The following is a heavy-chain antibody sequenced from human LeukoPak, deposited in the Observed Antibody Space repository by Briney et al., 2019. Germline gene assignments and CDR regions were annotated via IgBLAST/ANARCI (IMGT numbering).Heavy chain of an antibody. CDR3: AKDIGYSSSSGISDY. Sequence: GGSLRLSCAASGFTFSSSWMHWVRQAPGKGLVWVSRINPDGTTTAYADSVKGRFTISRDNSKNTLYLQMNSLRAEDTAVYYCAKDIGYSSSSGISDYWGQGTLVTVSS. J-gene: IGHJ4*02. D-gene: IGHD6-6*01. V-gene: IGHV3-74*01. CDR1: GFTFSSSW. CDR2: INPDGTTT.